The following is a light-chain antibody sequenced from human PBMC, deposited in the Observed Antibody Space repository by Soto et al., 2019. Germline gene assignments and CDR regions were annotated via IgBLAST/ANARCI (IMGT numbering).Light chain of an antibody. V-gene: IGLV2-14*01. J-gene: IGLJ1*01. CDR1: GSDVGLYDY. Sequence: VLTQPASVSGSPGQSITISCTGTGSDVGLYDYVSWYQQHPGKAPQLMIYAVSNRPSGVSNRFSASKSGNTASLFISGLQAEDEADYYCSSYTSDSSYVFGSGTKVTVL. CDR3: SSYTSDSSYV. CDR2: AVS.